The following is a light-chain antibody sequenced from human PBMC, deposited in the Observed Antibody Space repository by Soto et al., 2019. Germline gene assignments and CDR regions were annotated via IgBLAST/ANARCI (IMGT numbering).Light chain of an antibody. V-gene: IGLV1-44*01. J-gene: IGLJ2*01. Sequence: QSVLTQPPSASGTPGQRVTFSCSGSSSNIGSYAVNWYQQLPGTAPKLLIYTNNQRPSGVPDRFSGSKSGTSASLAVSRLQSEDEADYYCAAWDDTLNGPAFGGGTKLTVL. CDR1: SSNIGSYA. CDR3: AAWDDTLNGPA. CDR2: TNN.